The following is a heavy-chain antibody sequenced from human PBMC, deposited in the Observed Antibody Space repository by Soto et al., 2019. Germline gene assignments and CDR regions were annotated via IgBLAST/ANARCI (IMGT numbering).Heavy chain of an antibody. Sequence: EVQLVESGGDLVQPGGSLRLSCAACGFTFSDYWIHWVRQAPGKGLMWVSRIKGDGSITNYADSVKGRFTVSRDNAKNTVYLQMNSLRAEDTALYYCARGIRGHYGKDVWGQGTTVSVSS. V-gene: IGHV3-74*01. CDR3: ARGIRGHYGKDV. J-gene: IGHJ6*02. D-gene: IGHD3-10*01. CDR2: IKGDGSIT. CDR1: GFTFSDYW.